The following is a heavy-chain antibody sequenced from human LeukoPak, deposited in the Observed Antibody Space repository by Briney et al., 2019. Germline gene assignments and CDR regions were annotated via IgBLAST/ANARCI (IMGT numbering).Heavy chain of an antibody. CDR1: GGTFSSYA. V-gene: IGHV1-69*13. CDR2: IIPIFGTA. J-gene: IGHJ4*02. Sequence: GASVKVSCKASGGTFSSYAISWVRQAPGQGLEWMGGIIPIFGTANYAQKFQGRVTITADESTSTAYMELSSLRSEDTAVYYCARPDLPLAGYYFDYWGQGTLVTVSS. CDR3: ARPDLPLAGYYFDY.